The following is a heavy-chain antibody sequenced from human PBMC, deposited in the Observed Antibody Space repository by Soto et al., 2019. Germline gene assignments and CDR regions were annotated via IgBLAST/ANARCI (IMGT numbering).Heavy chain of an antibody. CDR3: ARETIPYYYGSATWPDY. CDR1: GFTFSSYS. J-gene: IGHJ4*02. V-gene: IGHV3-48*01. Sequence: GGSLRLCCAASGFTFSSYSMNWVRQAPGKGLEWVSYISSSSSTIYYADSVKGRFTISRDNAKNSLYLQMNSLRAEDTAVYYCARETIPYYYGSATWPDYWGQGTLVTVSS. D-gene: IGHD3-10*01. CDR2: ISSSSSTI.